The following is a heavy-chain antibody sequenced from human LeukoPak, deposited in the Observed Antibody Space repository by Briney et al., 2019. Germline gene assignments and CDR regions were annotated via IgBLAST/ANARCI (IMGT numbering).Heavy chain of an antibody. CDR1: GYTFTGYY. V-gene: IGHV1-2*02. CDR2: INPNSGGT. D-gene: IGHD2-2*01. CDR3: ARDTDIVVVPAAPDY. J-gene: IGHJ4*02. Sequence: ASVKVSCKASGYTFTGYYMHWVRQAPGQGLEWMGWINPNSGGTNYAQKFQGRVTMTRDTSISTAYMELSRLRSDDTAVYYCARDTDIVVVPAAPDYWGQGTLVTVSS.